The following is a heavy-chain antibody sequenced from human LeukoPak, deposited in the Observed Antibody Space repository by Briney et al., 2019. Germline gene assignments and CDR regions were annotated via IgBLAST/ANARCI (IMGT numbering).Heavy chain of an antibody. CDR1: GYSISSGYY. CDR2: IYHSGST. V-gene: IGHV4-38-2*01. J-gene: IGHJ3*02. Sequence: SETLSLTCAVSGYSISSGYYWGWIRQPPGKGLEWIGSIYHSGSTYYNPSLKSRVTISVDTSKNQFSLKLSSVPATDTAVYYCARHETTPIGYSAFDIXGQGXXVTVS. CDR3: ARHETTPIGYSAFDI. D-gene: IGHD5-12*01.